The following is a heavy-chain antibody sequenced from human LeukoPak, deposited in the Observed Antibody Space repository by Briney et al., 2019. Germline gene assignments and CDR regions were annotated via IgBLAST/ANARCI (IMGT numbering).Heavy chain of an antibody. J-gene: IGHJ6*02. Sequence: SETPSLTCTVSGGSISSYYWSWIRQPPGKGLEWIGYIYYSGSTNYNPSLKSRVTISVDTSKNQFSLKLSSVTAADTAVYYCARDHHYYDSSGYSKDYYYYGMDVWGQGTTVTVSS. CDR2: IYYSGST. CDR1: GGSISSYY. CDR3: ARDHHYYDSSGYSKDYYYYGMDV. V-gene: IGHV4-59*01. D-gene: IGHD3-22*01.